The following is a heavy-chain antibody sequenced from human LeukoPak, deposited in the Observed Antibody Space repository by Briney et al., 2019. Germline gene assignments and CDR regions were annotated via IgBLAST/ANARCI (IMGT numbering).Heavy chain of an antibody. J-gene: IGHJ4*02. CDR1: GFTFSSYA. V-gene: IGHV3-23*01. D-gene: IGHD3-10*01. CDR3: ARVSPRSTYGSGSYAAY. Sequence: PGGSLRLSCAASGFTFSSYAMSWVRQAPGKGLEWVSAISGSGGSTYYADSVKGRFTISRDNAKNSLYLQMNSLRAEDTAVYYCARVSPRSTYGSGSYAAYWGQGTLVTVSS. CDR2: ISGSGGST.